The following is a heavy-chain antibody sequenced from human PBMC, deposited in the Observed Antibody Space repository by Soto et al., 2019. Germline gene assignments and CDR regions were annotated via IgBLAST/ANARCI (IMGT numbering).Heavy chain of an antibody. Sequence: PSETLSLTCTVSGAPIDRGDYFWSWIRQPPGQGLEWLGNIYHSGSTYYNPSLESRLTIFVDTSKNQFSLSLTSVTAADTAVYYSARGQWQSDGFSGFDPWGQGTVVTVSS. D-gene: IGHD6-19*01. CDR1: GAPIDRGDYF. CDR2: IYHSGST. V-gene: IGHV4-30-4*01. CDR3: ARGQWQSDGFSGFDP. J-gene: IGHJ5*02.